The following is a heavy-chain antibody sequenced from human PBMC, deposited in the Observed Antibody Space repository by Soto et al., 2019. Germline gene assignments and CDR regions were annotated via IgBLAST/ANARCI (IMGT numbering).Heavy chain of an antibody. Sequence: GGSLRLSCAASGFTFSSYAMHWVRQAPGKGLEWVAVISYDGSNKYYADSVKGRFTISRDNSKNTLYLQMNSLRAEDTAVYYCARVVVAPGPFDYWGQGTLVTVS. D-gene: IGHD2-15*01. CDR1: GFTFSSYA. J-gene: IGHJ4*02. CDR3: ARVVVAPGPFDY. CDR2: ISYDGSNK. V-gene: IGHV3-30-3*01.